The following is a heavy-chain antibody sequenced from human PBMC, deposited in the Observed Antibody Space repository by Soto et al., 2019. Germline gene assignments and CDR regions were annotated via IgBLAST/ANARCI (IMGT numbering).Heavy chain of an antibody. CDR3: ARNTYYCDSSGYYRHYYYYGMDV. J-gene: IGHJ6*02. V-gene: IGHV3-33*01. D-gene: IGHD3-22*01. CDR1: GFTFSSYG. CDR2: IWYDGSNK. Sequence: QVQLVESGGGVVQPGRSLRLSCAASGFTFSSYGMHWVRQAPGKGLEWVAVIWYDGSNKYYADSVKGRFTISRDNSKNTLYLQMNSLRAEDTAVYYCARNTYYCDSSGYYRHYYYYGMDVWGQGTTVTVSS.